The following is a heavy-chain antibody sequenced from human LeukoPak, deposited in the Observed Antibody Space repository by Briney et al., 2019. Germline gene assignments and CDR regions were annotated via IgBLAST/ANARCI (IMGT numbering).Heavy chain of an antibody. Sequence: GGSLRLSCAASGFRFNNAGMSWVRQAPGKGLEWVGRFKIKFDGGKYDCAAPVKGRFTISRDDSKKTLYLQINSLKNEDTAVYYCTTDSLGWAENYCYYYMDVWGKGTTVTVSS. CDR3: TTDSLGWAENYCYYYMDV. CDR1: GFRFNNAG. J-gene: IGHJ6*03. V-gene: IGHV3-15*01. D-gene: IGHD6-19*01. CDR2: FKIKFDGGKY.